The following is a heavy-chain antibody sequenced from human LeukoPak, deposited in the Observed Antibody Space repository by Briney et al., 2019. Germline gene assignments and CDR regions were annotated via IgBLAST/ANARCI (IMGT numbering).Heavy chain of an antibody. CDR2: IIPIFGTA. CDR1: GGTFSSYA. D-gene: IGHD1-7*01. V-gene: IGHV1-69*01. CDR3: AGSSRADWNYVGHEFDY. Sequence: SVKVSCKASGGTFSSYAISWVRQAPGQGLEWMGGIIPIFGTANYAQKFQGRVTIAADESTSTAYMELSSLRSEDTAVYYCAGSSRADWNYVGHEFDYWGQGTLVTVSS. J-gene: IGHJ4*02.